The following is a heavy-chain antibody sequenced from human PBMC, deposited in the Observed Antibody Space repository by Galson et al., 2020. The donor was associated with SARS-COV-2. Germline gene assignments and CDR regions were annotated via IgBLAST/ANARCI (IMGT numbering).Heavy chain of an antibody. CDR2: VHYTGST. V-gene: IGHV4-59*01. CDR1: GATIGTYY. CDR3: ARDRPSYYGSGSYFRFFDL. D-gene: IGHD3-10*01. J-gene: IGHJ2*01. Sequence: SQTLSLTCTVSGATIGTYYWSWIRQPPGKGLEWIGYVHYTGSTNYNPSLKSRVTISLDTSNNQFSLNLHSVTAADTAVYFCARDRPSYYGSGSYFRFFDLWGRGSLVTVSS.